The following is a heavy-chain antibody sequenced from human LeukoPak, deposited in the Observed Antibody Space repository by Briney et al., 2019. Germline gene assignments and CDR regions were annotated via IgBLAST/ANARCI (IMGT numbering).Heavy chain of an antibody. Sequence: GGSLRLSCTASGFIFSTSWMTWVRQAPGKGLEWVSYISSSGSTIYYADSVKGRFTISRDNAKNSLYLQMNSLRAEDTAVYYCAELGITMIGGVWGKGTTVTISS. D-gene: IGHD3-10*02. J-gene: IGHJ6*04. CDR3: AELGITMIGGV. CDR2: ISSSGSTI. CDR1: GFIFSTSW. V-gene: IGHV3-48*04.